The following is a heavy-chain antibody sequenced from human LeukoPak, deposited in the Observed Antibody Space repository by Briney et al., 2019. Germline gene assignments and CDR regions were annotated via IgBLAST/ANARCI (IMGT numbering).Heavy chain of an antibody. V-gene: IGHV3-21*01. CDR1: GFTFSGAA. Sequence: GGSLRLSCAASGFTFSGAAIHWVRQAPGKGLEWVSSISSSSSYMYYADSVKGRFTVSRDNAKNSLYLQMNSLRAEDTAVYYCARDHLLPHYYYYYMDVWGKGTTVTISS. CDR2: ISSSSSYM. J-gene: IGHJ6*03. CDR3: ARDHLLPHYYYYYMDV.